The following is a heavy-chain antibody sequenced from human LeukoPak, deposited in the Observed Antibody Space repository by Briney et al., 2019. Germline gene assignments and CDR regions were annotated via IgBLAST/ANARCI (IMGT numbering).Heavy chain of an antibody. CDR3: ATSGYSYGYLGWFDP. CDR1: GGSFSGYC. J-gene: IGHJ5*02. D-gene: IGHD5-18*01. V-gene: IGHV4-34*12. CDR2: IIHNGST. Sequence: SETLSLTCAVYGGSFSGYCWSWIRQPPGKGLEWIGEIIHNGSTNYNPPLKSRVTISLDTSKNQFSLKLSSVTAADTAVYYCATSGYSYGYLGWFDPWGQGTLVTVSS.